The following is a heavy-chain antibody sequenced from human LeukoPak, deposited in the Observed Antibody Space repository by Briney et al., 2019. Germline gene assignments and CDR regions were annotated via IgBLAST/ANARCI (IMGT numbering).Heavy chain of an antibody. CDR2: IDGGGTT. V-gene: IGHV3-66*01. CDR1: GFTVSSDF. J-gene: IGHJ4*02. Sequence: QPGGSLRLSCAASGFTVSSDFMIWVRQAPGKGLEWVSKIDGGGTTNYADSVKGRFTVSRENSKKTLYLQMNSLRVEDTAVYYCARDRGGVVATIIGYNFDYWGQGTLVTVSS. CDR3: ARDRGGVVATIIGYNFDY. D-gene: IGHD5-12*01.